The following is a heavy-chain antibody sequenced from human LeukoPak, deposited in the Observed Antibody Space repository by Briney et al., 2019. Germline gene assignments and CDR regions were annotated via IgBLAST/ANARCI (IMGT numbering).Heavy chain of an antibody. Sequence: GGSLRLSCAASGFTFSSYWMSWVRQAPGKGLEWVANIKQDGSEKYYVDSVKGRFTISRDNAKNSLYLQMNSLRAEDTAVYYCARDAASSGSYYYYYYGMDVWGQGTTVTVSS. CDR1: GFTFSSYW. V-gene: IGHV3-7*01. CDR2: IKQDGSEK. D-gene: IGHD3-10*01. CDR3: ARDAASSGSYYYYYYGMDV. J-gene: IGHJ6*02.